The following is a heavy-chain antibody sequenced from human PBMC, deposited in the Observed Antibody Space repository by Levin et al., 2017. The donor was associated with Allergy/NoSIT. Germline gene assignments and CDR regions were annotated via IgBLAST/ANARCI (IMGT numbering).Heavy chain of an antibody. CDR3: ARLAGYSRGWYLPY. CDR1: GGSLSGYY. Sequence: KASETLSLTCAVSGGSLSGYYWTWIRQPPGKGLEWIGEINHSGSASYNPSLRSPVTMSVDTSKNQFSLNLISVTAADTAVYYCARLAGYSRGWYLPYWGQGTLVTVSS. J-gene: IGHJ4*02. D-gene: IGHD6-19*01. V-gene: IGHV4-34*01. CDR2: INHSGSA.